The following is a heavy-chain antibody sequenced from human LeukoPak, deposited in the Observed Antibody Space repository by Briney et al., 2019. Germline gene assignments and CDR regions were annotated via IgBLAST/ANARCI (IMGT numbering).Heavy chain of an antibody. CDR2: MNPNSGNT. CDR3: ARGGSGWNWFDP. Sequence: ASVKVSCKASGYTFTSYDINWVRQATGQGLEWMGWMNPNSGNTGYAQKFQGRVTMTRNTSISTAYMELSSLRSEDTAVYCCARGGSGWNWFDPWGQGTLVTASS. J-gene: IGHJ5*02. CDR1: GYTFTSYD. V-gene: IGHV1-8*01. D-gene: IGHD6-25*01.